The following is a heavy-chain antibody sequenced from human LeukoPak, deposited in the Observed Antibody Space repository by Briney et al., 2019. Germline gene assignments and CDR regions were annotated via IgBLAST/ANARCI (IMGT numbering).Heavy chain of an antibody. CDR1: GFTFSSYD. CDR2: VYYSGTT. CDR3: ARYVVVTTKYYFDY. J-gene: IGHJ4*02. D-gene: IGHD2-21*02. Sequence: GSLRLSCAASGFTFSSYDMSWVRQPPGKGLEWIATVYYSGTTYYNAPLKSRVTISVDTSKNQFSLKLSSVTAADTAVYYCARYVVVTTKYYFDYWGQGALVTVSS. V-gene: IGHV4-39*01.